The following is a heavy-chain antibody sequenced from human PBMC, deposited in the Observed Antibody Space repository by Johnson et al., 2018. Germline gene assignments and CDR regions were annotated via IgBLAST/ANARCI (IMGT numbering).Heavy chain of an antibody. Sequence: VQLVQSGGGLVQPGGSLRLSCAASGFSFSFYAMSWVRQAPGKGLLWVSHIHSDGRRTTYADSVKGRFTISRDNAKETLYLQKNSLRVDDTAVYYCARGDVGAFDLWGQGTLVTVSS. V-gene: IGHV3-74*02. CDR1: GFSFSFYA. D-gene: IGHD3-10*01. CDR3: ARGDVGAFDL. CDR2: IHSDGRRT. J-gene: IGHJ3*01.